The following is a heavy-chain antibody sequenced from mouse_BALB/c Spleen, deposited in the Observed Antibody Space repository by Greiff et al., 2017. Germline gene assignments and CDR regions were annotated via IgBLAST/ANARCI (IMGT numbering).Heavy chain of an antibody. CDR1: GFTFSSYA. D-gene: IGHD1-2*01. V-gene: IGHV5-6-5*01. CDR2: LSSGGST. Sequence: VQLKQSGGGLVKPGGSLKLSCAASGFTFSSYAMSWVRQTPEKRLEWVASLSSGGSTYYPDSVKGRFTISRDNARNILYLQMSSLRSEDTAMYYCARGGITTAPFAYWGQGTLVTVSA. J-gene: IGHJ3*01. CDR3: ARGGITTAPFAY.